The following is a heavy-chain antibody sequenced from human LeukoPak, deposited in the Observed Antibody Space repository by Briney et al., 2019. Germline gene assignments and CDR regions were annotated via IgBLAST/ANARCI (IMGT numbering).Heavy chain of an antibody. CDR3: ARVGDGYYYYYMDV. CDR2: INPNSGGT. V-gene: IGHV1-2*02. Sequence: GASVKVSCKASGYTFTGYYMHWVRQAPGQGLEWMGWINPNSGGTNYAQKFQGRVTMTRDTSISTAYMELSRLRSDDTAVYYCARVGDGYYYYYMDVWGKGTTVTVSS. CDR1: GYTFTGYY. J-gene: IGHJ6*03. D-gene: IGHD3-16*01.